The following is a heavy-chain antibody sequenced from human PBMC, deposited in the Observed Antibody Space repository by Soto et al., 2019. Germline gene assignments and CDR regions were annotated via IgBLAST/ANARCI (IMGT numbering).Heavy chain of an antibody. CDR3: ARQCRGVTCHWFVP. D-gene: IGHD2-15*01. CDR1: SGCISSTIYS. CDR2: IFYSGST. J-gene: IGHJ5*02. V-gene: IGHV4-39*01. Sequence: QLQLQESGPGLVKPSETLSLTCTVSSGCISSTIYSWDWIRQPPGKGLEWIGSIFYSGSTYYNPSLKSRVTISVDTSKNQFSLTLTSVTAADTAVYYCARQCRGVTCHWFVPWGQGTLVTVSS.